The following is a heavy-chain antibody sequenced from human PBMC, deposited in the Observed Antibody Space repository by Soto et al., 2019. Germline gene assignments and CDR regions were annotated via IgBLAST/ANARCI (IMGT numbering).Heavy chain of an antibody. CDR2: ISSSSSYI. J-gene: IGHJ4*02. CDR3: ARDRADDYGDATIDY. V-gene: IGHV3-21*01. D-gene: IGHD4-17*01. CDR1: GFTFSSYS. Sequence: GGSLRLSCAASGFTFSSYSMNWVRQAPGKGLEWVSSISSSSSYIYYADSVKGRFTISRDNAKNSLYLQMNSLRAEDTAVYYCARDRADDYGDATIDYWGQGTLVTVSS.